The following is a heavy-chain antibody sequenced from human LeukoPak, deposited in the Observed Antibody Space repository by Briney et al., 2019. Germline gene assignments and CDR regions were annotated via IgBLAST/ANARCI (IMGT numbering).Heavy chain of an antibody. CDR2: IFNSGST. V-gene: IGHV4-31*03. CDR1: GDSIRSGGYY. CDR3: ARDRGRVRGYYYAMDV. Sequence: PSETLSLTCTVSGDSIRSGGYYWTWIRRHPEKGLVWIGYIFNSGSTYYNPSLKSRVTISEDTSKNQFSLNLTSVTAADTAVYYCARDRGRVRGYYYAMDVWGQGTTVTVSS. D-gene: IGHD2-2*01. J-gene: IGHJ6*02.